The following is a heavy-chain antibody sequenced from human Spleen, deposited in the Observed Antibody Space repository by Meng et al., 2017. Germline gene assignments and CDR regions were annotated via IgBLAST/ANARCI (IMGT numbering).Heavy chain of an antibody. V-gene: IGHV4-39*01. J-gene: IGHJ4*02. CDR3: ARLNWGTGAAMIDN. CDR2: VSYTGST. CDR1: GGSISINNIY. Sequence: QLPLQASGPGLVKPSETLSLTRTVPGGSISINNIYWGWIRQSPGKGLEWIGSVSYTGSTYYNPSLKSRLTISVDASKSQFSLKLNSVTAADTSFYYCARLNWGTGAAMIDNWGQGTLVTVSS. D-gene: IGHD2-2*01.